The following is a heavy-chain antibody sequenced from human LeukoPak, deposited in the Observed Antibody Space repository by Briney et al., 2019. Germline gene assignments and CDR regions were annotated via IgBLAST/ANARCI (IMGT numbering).Heavy chain of an antibody. CDR2: FDPEDGET. D-gene: IGHD3-3*01. CDR1: GYTFTGYY. CDR3: ATVVGVSLDAFDI. V-gene: IGHV1-24*01. Sequence: ASVKVSCKASGYTFTGYYMHWVRQAPGQGLEWMGGFDPEDGETIYAQKFQGRVTMTEDTSTDTAYMELSSLRSEDTAVYYCATVVGVSLDAFDIWGQGTMVTVSS. J-gene: IGHJ3*02.